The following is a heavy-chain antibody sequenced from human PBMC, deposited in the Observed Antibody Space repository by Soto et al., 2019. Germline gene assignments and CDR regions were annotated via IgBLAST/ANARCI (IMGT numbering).Heavy chain of an antibody. Sequence: GGSLRLSCAASGFTFSSYEMNWVRQAPGKGQEWVSYISSSGNTIYYADSVKGRFTVSRDNAKNSLYLQMNSLRAEDTAVYYWPKGIITILRVVLYWAQGTLVNVSS. D-gene: IGHD3-3*01. CDR3: PKGIITILRVVLY. CDR1: GFTFSSYE. J-gene: IGHJ4*02. V-gene: IGHV3-48*03. CDR2: ISSSGNTI.